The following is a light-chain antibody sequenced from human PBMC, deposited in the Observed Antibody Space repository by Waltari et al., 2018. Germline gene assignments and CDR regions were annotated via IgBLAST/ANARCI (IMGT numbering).Light chain of an antibody. Sequence: QSVLTQPPSASGTPGQGVTVSCSGSSSNIGRNGVSWYQQVPGTAPKLLILTDNQRPSGVPDRFSGSKSGTSASLAISVLQSEDEAHYYCAAWDDSLNGRVFGGGTKVTVL. V-gene: IGLV1-44*01. CDR1: SSNIGRNG. CDR2: TDN. J-gene: IGLJ3*02. CDR3: AAWDDSLNGRV.